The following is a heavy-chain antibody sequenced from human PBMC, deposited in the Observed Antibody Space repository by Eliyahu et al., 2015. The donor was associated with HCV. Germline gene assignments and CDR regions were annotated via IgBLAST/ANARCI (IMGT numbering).Heavy chain of an antibody. D-gene: IGHD2-8*01. J-gene: IGHJ6*02. CDR1: GXTFSXYA. CDR2: IRSNGGST. Sequence: EVQLVESGGGLVQPGGSLRLXCAASGXTFSXYAMHWVRQAPGKGLEYVSAIRSNGGSTYYANSVKGRFTISRDNSKNTLYLQMGSLRAEDMAVYYCARGYCTNGVCAYGMDVWGQGTTVTVSS. V-gene: IGHV3-64*01. CDR3: ARGYCTNGVCAYGMDV.